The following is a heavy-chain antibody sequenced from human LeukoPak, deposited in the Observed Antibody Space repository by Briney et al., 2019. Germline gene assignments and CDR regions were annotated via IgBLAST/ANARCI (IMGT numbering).Heavy chain of an antibody. Sequence: PGGSLRLSCAASGFTFSSYWMNWVRLAPGQGLEWVASVKEDGSEKHYVDSVKGQFTISRDNAKNSLYLQMNNMRVEDTAVYYCATGTWLGNGYWGQGTLVTVSS. CDR2: VKEDGSEK. J-gene: IGHJ4*02. CDR3: ATGTWLGNGY. CDR1: GFTFSSYW. V-gene: IGHV3-7*01. D-gene: IGHD5-24*01.